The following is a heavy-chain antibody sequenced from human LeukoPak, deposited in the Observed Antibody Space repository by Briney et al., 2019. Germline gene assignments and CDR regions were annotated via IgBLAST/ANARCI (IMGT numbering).Heavy chain of an antibody. Sequence: SQTLSLTCTVSGGSISSGDYYWSWIRQPPGKGLEWIGYIYYSGSTYYNPSPKSRVTISVDTSKNQFSLKLSSVTAADTAVYYCARGAYDSSGYYPDYWGQGTLVTVSS. V-gene: IGHV4-30-4*08. CDR1: GGSISSGDYY. CDR3: ARGAYDSSGYYPDY. D-gene: IGHD3-22*01. J-gene: IGHJ4*02. CDR2: IYYSGST.